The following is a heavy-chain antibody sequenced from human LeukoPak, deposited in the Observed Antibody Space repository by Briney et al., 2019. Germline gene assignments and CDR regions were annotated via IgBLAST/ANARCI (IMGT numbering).Heavy chain of an antibody. V-gene: IGHV3-30*02. CDR3: AKVWDIVVVPAAIEDAFDI. D-gene: IGHD2-2*01. CDR2: IRYDGSNK. Sequence: GGSLRLSCAASGFTFSSYGMHWVRQAPGKGLEWVAFIRYDGSNKYYAGSVKGRFTISRDNSKNTLYLQMNSLRAEDTAVYYCAKVWDIVVVPAAIEDAFDIWGQGTMVTVSS. CDR1: GFTFSSYG. J-gene: IGHJ3*02.